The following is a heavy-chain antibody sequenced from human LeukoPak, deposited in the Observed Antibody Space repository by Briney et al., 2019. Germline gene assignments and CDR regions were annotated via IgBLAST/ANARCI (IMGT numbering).Heavy chain of an antibody. CDR2: IIPILGTA. CDR1: GGTFSSYA. V-gene: IGHV1-69*10. D-gene: IGHD2-8*01. CDR3: ALVYAIPPIPDDAFDI. J-gene: IGHJ3*02. Sequence: ASVKVSCKASGGTFSSYAISWVRQAPGQGLEWMGGIIPILGTANYAQKFQGRVTITADKSTSTAYMELSSLRSEDTAVYYCALVYAIPPIPDDAFDIWGQGTMVTVSS.